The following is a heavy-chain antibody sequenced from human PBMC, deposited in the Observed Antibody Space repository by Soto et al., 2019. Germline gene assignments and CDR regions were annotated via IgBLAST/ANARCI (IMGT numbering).Heavy chain of an antibody. J-gene: IGHJ3*02. D-gene: IGHD3-9*01. CDR3: AKDKIPPRYFDWFDAFDI. CDR2: IYYSGST. V-gene: IGHV4-39*02. CDR1: GGSISSSSYY. Sequence: SETLSLTCTVSGGSISSSSYYWGWIRQPPGKGLEWIGSIYYSGSTYYNPSLKSRVTISVDTSKNQFSLKLSSVTAADTAVYYCAKDKIPPRYFDWFDAFDIWGQGTMVTVSS.